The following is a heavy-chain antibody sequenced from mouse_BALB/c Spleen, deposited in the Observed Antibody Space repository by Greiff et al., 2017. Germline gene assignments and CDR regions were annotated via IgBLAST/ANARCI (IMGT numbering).Heavy chain of an antibody. D-gene: IGHD2-4*01. CDR3: ARVSDYDDAMDY. Sequence: EVKLMESGGGLVQPGGSLRLSCATSGFTFTDYYMSWVRQPPGKALEWLGFIRNKANGYTTEYSASVKGRFTISRDNSQSILYLQMNTLRAEDSATYYCARVSDYDDAMDYWGQGTSVTVSS. J-gene: IGHJ4*01. CDR2: IRNKANGYTT. V-gene: IGHV7-3*02. CDR1: GFTFTDYY.